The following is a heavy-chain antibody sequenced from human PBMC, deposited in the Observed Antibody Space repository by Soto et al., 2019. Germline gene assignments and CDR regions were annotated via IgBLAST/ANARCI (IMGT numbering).Heavy chain of an antibody. CDR1: GGSISSGNYY. D-gene: IGHD3-16*01. J-gene: IGHJ3*02. Sequence: QVQLQESDPGLVKPSQTLSLTCTVSGGSISSGNYYRSWIRQHPGKGLEWTGYIYYSGSTYYNPSLPSRVTILVDRSKNQFSLKLSSVTAADSAVYYCARGVWGLIDAFDIWRRERMVSVCS. CDR2: IYYSGST. CDR3: ARGVWGLIDAFDI. V-gene: IGHV4-31*03.